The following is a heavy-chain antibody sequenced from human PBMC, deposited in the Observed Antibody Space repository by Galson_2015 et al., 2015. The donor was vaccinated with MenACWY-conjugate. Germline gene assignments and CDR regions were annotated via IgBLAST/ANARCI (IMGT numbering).Heavy chain of an antibody. Sequence: TLSLTCAVSGGSISSSHWWSWVRPPPGKGLEWIGEIYHSGSTNYNPSLKSRVTISVDKSKNQFSLKLSSVTAADTAVYYCARDLTGDYDAFDIWGQGTMVTVSS. J-gene: IGHJ3*02. D-gene: IGHD4-17*01. CDR3: ARDLTGDYDAFDI. CDR2: IYHSGST. CDR1: GGSISSSHW. V-gene: IGHV4-4*02.